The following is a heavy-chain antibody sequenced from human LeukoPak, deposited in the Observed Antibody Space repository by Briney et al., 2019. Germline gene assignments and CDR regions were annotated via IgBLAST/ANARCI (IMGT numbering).Heavy chain of an antibody. V-gene: IGHV3-7*01. J-gene: IGHJ4*02. CDR1: GFTFTKYW. CDR3: AGKIKYSGYD. CDR2: IKQDGSEK. Sequence: GDSLRLSCAASGFTFTKYWMTWVRQAPGKGLEWVANIKQDGSEKYYVDSVKGRFTISRDSAKNSLYLQMNSLRAEDTAVYYCAGKIKYSGYDWGQGTLVTVSS. D-gene: IGHD5-12*01.